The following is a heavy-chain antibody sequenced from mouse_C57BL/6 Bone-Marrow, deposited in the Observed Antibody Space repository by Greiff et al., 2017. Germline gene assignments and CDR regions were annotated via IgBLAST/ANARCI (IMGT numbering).Heavy chain of an antibody. CDR1: GYSFTGYY. CDR3: ARWRGY. V-gene: IGHV1-42*01. CDR2: INPSTGGT. Sequence: VQLQQSGPELVKPGASVKISCKASGYSFTGYYMNWVKQSPEKSLEWIGEINPSTGGTTYNQKFKAKATLTVDKSSSTAYMQLKSLTSEDSAVYYCARWRGYWGQGTTLTFSS. J-gene: IGHJ2*01.